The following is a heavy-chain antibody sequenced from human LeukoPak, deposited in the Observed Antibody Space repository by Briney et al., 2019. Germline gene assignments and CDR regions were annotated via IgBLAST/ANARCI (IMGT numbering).Heavy chain of an antibody. D-gene: IGHD5-18*01. J-gene: IGHJ4*02. Sequence: SETLSLTCTVSGGSISSYYWSWIRQPPGKGLEWIGEINHSGSTNYNPSLKSRVTISVDTSKNQFSLKLSSVTAADTAVYYCARAPGYRLDYWGQGTLVTVSS. V-gene: IGHV4-34*01. CDR3: ARAPGYRLDY. CDR2: INHSGST. CDR1: GGSISSYY.